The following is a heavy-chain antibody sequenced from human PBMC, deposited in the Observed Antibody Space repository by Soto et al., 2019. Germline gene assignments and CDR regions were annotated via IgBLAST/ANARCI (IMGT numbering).Heavy chain of an antibody. J-gene: IGHJ4*02. D-gene: IGHD2-2*03. CDR3: ARGRGYCSSTSCYRMIYYFDY. CDR2: INHSGST. V-gene: IGHV4-34*01. CDR1: GGSFSGYY. Sequence: QVQLQQWGAGLLKPSGTLSLTCAVYGGSFSGYYWSWIRQPPGKGLEWIGEINHSGSTNYNPSLKSRVTISVDTSTNQFSLKLSSVTAADTAVYYCARGRGYCSSTSCYRMIYYFDYWGQGTLVTVSS.